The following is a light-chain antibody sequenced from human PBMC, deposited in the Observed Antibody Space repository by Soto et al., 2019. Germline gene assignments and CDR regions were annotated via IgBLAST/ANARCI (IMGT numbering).Light chain of an antibody. CDR2: GTS. Sequence: IVLTQSPGTLSLSPGERATLSCRASQSVSSSYLAWYQQKPGQAPRLLIYGTSGRATGIPDRFSGSGSGTDFTLTISRLEPEDFAVYYCQQYGSAPMFTFGPGTKVDIK. V-gene: IGKV3-20*01. CDR1: QSVSSSY. J-gene: IGKJ3*01. CDR3: QQYGSAPMFT.